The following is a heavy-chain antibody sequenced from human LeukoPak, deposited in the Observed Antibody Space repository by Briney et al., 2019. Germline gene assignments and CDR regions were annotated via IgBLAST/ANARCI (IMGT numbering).Heavy chain of an antibody. J-gene: IGHJ3*02. CDR3: ARRGGGWYLFNI. Sequence: GGSLRLSCAASGFTFSSYAMSWVRQAPGKGLEWVSSISSSSSYIYYADSVKGRFTISRDNAKNSLYLQMNSLRAEDTAVYYCARRGGGWYLFNIWGQGKMVTVS. V-gene: IGHV3-21*01. CDR1: GFTFSSYA. D-gene: IGHD6-19*01. CDR2: ISSSSSYI.